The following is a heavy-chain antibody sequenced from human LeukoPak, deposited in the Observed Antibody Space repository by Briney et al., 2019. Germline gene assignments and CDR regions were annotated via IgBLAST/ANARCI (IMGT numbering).Heavy chain of an antibody. D-gene: IGHD2-21*01. CDR3: ARGHNWAFDI. J-gene: IGHJ3*02. V-gene: IGHV4-4*07. CDR2: IYTGGSP. Sequence: SETLSLTCTVSGGSMTGYSWNWIRQSAGTGLDYIGHIYTGGSPSYNPSLKSRLTMSVDTSKNQLSLNLTSATAADTAIYYRARGHNWAFDIWGQGTTVTVSS. CDR1: GGSMTGYS.